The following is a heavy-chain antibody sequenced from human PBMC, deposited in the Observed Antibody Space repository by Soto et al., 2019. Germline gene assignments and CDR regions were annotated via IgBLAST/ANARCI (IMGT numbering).Heavy chain of an antibody. CDR1: GYSFPSYW. CDR3: ARHLHSDSVHITPVSPDY. CDR2: IYPGDSNT. V-gene: IGHV5-51*01. D-gene: IGHD4-4*01. Sequence: GESLRISSKTSGYSFPSYWIGWVRQMHGKGLEWMGIIYPGDSNTRYSPSFQGQVTISADKSISTAFLQWSSLKAADSAMYYCARHLHSDSVHITPVSPDYWGQGTLVTVSS. J-gene: IGHJ4*02.